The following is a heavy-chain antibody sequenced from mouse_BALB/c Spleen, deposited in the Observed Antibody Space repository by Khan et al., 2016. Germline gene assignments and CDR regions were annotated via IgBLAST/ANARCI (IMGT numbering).Heavy chain of an antibody. CDR1: GFTLSGFW. D-gene: IGHD4-1*01. CDR2: INADGSAI. Sequence: EVQLLETGGGLVQPGGSRGLSCDGPGFTLSGFWMGWVRQTPGKTLEWIGYINADGSAINYAPSVKGRFSIFRDNDNSILYLQMRNLRYEDTATDFCWRFSGYYFDYWGQGTTLTVSS. J-gene: IGHJ2*01. V-gene: IGHV11-2*02. CDR3: WRFSGYYFDY.